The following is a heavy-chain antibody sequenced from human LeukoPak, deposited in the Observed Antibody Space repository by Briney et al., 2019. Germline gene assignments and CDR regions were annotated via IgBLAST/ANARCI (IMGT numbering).Heavy chain of an antibody. J-gene: IGHJ4*02. D-gene: IGHD3-10*01. V-gene: IGHV3-74*01. CDR1: GFTFSNYW. CDR2: INSDGINT. Sequence: GGSLRLSCAASGFTFSNYWMHWVRQAPGKGLVWVSRINSDGINTSYADSVKGRFTISRDNAKNTLYLQMNSLRAEDTAVYYCARDQVLLWFGELSPDGFDYWGQGTLVTVSS. CDR3: ARDQVLLWFGELSPDGFDY.